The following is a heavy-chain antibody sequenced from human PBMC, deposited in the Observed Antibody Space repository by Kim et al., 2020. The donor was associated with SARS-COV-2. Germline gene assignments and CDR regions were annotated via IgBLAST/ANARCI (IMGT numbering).Heavy chain of an antibody. CDR3: VRSAGRMGYDWDH. J-gene: IGHJ4*02. Sequence: GGSLRLSCVASGFTFSSYWMHWARQAPGKGLVWVSRINSDGSTTSYADSVEGRFTISRDNAKNTVYLQMNSLRAEDTAVYYCVRSAGRMGYDWDHGGQGT. CDR1: GFTFSSYW. D-gene: IGHD1-20*01. V-gene: IGHV3-74*01. CDR2: INSDGSTT.